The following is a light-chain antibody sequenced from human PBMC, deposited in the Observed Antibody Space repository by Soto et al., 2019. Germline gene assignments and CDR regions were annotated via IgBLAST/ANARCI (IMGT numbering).Light chain of an antibody. CDR1: QSLLHSNGYNY. J-gene: IGKJ1*01. CDR3: MEALQTPST. V-gene: IGKV2-28*01. CDR2: LGS. Sequence: DIVMTQSPLSLPVTPGEPASISCRSSQSLLHSNGYNYLHWYLQKPGQSPQPLIYLGSNRASGVPDRFSGSGSGTDFTLKISRVEAEDVGVYYCMEALQTPSTFGQGTKV.